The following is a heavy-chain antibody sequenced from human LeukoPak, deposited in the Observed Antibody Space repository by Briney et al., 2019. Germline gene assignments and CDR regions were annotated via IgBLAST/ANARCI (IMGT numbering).Heavy chain of an antibody. CDR1: GGSINNYY. J-gene: IGHJ4*02. Sequence: SETLSLTCIVSGGSINNYYWNWIRQPPGKGLEWIGSIYHSGSTYYNPSLKSRVTISVDTSKNQFSLKLRSVTAADTALYYCARGKSRGSHIDYWGLGTQVTVSS. D-gene: IGHD1-26*01. CDR3: ARGKSRGSHIDY. CDR2: IYHSGST. V-gene: IGHV4-59*08.